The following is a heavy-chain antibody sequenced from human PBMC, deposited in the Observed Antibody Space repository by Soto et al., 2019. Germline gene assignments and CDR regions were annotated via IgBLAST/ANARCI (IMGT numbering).Heavy chain of an antibody. CDR3: ARAPSYYGSGSDFDY. J-gene: IGHJ4*02. D-gene: IGHD3-10*01. V-gene: IGHV3-33*01. CDR1: GFTFSSYG. CDR2: IWYDGSNK. Sequence: GGSLRLSCAASGFTFSSYGMHWVRQAPGKGLEWVAVIWYDGSNKYYADSVKGRFTISRDNSKNTLYLQMNSLRAEDTAVYYCARAPSYYGSGSDFDYWGQGTLVTVSS.